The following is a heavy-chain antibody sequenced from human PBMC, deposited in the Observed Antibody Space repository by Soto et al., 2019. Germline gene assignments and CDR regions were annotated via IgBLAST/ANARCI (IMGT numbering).Heavy chain of an antibody. CDR2: IFYLGSS. Sequence: PSETLSLTCTVSGDSIISSDFYWGWVRQPPGKGLEWIGSIFYLGSSYYNPSLKSRVTMSVDTSKNQFSLRLRSVTAADTALYFCERNSLALRKNNWFDPWGQGIMVTVYS. J-gene: IGHJ5*02. D-gene: IGHD3-3*02. CDR3: ERNSLALRKNNWFDP. V-gene: IGHV4-39*01. CDR1: GDSIISSDFY.